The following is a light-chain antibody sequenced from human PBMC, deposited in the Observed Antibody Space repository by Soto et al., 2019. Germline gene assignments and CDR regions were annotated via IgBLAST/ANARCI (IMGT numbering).Light chain of an antibody. CDR1: SSDVGGYNY. CDR2: DVS. Sequence: SALTQPSSVSGSPGQWITISCTGTSSDVGGYNYVSWYQQHPGKAPKLMIYDVSNRPSGVSNPFSGSKSGNTASLTISGLQAEDEADYYCSSYTSSSTVVFGGGTKVTVL. J-gene: IGLJ2*01. CDR3: SSYTSSSTVV. V-gene: IGLV2-14*01.